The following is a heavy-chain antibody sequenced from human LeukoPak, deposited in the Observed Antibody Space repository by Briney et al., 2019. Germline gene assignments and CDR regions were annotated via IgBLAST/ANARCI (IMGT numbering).Heavy chain of an antibody. J-gene: IGHJ4*02. D-gene: IGHD5-18*01. CDR2: INGNGGRT. CDR3: AREPTSMGSDY. CDR1: GFIFNEYG. V-gene: IGHV3-20*04. Sequence: PGGSLRLSCAASGFIFNEYGMTWVRQIPGKGLEWVSGINGNGGRTGYADSVKGRFTITRDNAKNSLYLQMNSLRADDAAVYYCAREPTSMGSDYWGQGTLVTVSS.